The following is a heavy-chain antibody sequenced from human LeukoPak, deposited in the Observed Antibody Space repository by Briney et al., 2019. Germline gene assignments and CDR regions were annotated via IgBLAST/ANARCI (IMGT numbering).Heavy chain of an antibody. CDR2: ITPSGGT. J-gene: IGHJ3*02. Sequence: ASVKVSCKASGYTFTSYAIHWVRQAPGQGLEWMGWITPSGGTNYPQKFQGRVAITWDTSITTAYMELTGLRSDDTAVYFCARKGGPRVNAFDIWGQGTMVTVSS. CDR3: ARKGGPRVNAFDI. D-gene: IGHD1-14*01. V-gene: IGHV1-2*02. CDR1: GYTFTSYA.